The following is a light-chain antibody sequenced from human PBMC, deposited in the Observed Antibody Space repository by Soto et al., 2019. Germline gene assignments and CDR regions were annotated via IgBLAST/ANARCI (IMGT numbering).Light chain of an antibody. CDR1: QGVSSD. CDR2: AAS. CDR3: QQYNNWPRT. J-gene: IGKJ1*01. V-gene: IGKV3-15*01. Sequence: EVVMTQSPATLSVSPGERATLSCRASQGVSSDLAWYQQKPGQAPRLLIYAASTRATAIPARFSGSGSETEFTLTISSLQSEDFAVYYCQQYNNWPRTFGQGTKVEIE.